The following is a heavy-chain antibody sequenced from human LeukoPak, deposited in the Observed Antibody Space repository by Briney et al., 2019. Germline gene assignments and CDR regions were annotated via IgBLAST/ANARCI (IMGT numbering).Heavy chain of an antibody. CDR1: GYTFTSYG. J-gene: IGHJ4*02. CDR2: ISAYNGNT. Sequence: GASVKVSCKASGYTFTSYGISWVRQAPGQGLEWMGWISAYNGNTNYAQKLQGRVTMTTDTSTSTAYMELRSLRSDDTAVYYCARDGGYNWNCDPALDYWGQGTLVTVSS. D-gene: IGHD1-7*01. CDR3: ARDGGYNWNCDPALDY. V-gene: IGHV1-18*01.